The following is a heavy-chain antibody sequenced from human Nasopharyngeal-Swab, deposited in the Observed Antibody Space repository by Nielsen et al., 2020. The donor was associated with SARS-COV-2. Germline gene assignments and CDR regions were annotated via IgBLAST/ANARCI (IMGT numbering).Heavy chain of an antibody. J-gene: IGHJ4*02. V-gene: IGHV3-73*01. CDR1: GFIFSASA. CDR3: TTDFYFDY. Sequence: GESLKISCAASGFIFSASAIHWVRQASGKGLEWVGRIGDKDHNYATTYDASVQGRFTISRDDSKNTAFLQMDSLKTEDTALYYCTTDFYFDYWGQGTLVTVSS. CDR2: IGDKDHNYAT.